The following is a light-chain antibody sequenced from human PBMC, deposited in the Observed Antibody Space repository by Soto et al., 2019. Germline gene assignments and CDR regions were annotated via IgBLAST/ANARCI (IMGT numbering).Light chain of an antibody. CDR2: DVS. J-gene: IGLJ2*01. Sequence: QSALTQPASVSGSPGQSITISCTGTSSDVGGYNYVSWYQQHPGKAPKLMIYDVSNRPSGVSNRFSGSKSGNTASLTISGLPAEDVAAYYSCSYTSSSTLVVFGGGTKLTVL. CDR1: SSDVGGYNY. CDR3: CSYTSSSTLVV. V-gene: IGLV2-14*01.